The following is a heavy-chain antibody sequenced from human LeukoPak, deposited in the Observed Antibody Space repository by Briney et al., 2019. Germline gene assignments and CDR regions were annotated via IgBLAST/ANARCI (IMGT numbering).Heavy chain of an antibody. V-gene: IGHV1-18*01. CDR2: ISAYNGNT. CDR3: ARGGLNSSSWYMFHWFDP. CDR1: GYTFTSYG. D-gene: IGHD6-13*01. J-gene: IGHJ5*02. Sequence: GASVKVSCKASGYTFTSYGISWVRQAPGQGLEWMGWISAYNGNTNYAQKLKGRVTMNTDTSTSTAYMELRSMRSDDTAVYYCARGGLNSSSWYMFHWFDPWGQGTLITVSS.